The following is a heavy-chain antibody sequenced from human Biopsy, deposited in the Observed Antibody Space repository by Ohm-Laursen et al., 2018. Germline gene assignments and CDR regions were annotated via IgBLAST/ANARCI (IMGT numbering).Heavy chain of an antibody. J-gene: IGHJ6*02. CDR3: AKDLVVRGVGDHGMDV. CDR1: GFTFSSFG. V-gene: IGHV3-30*18. CDR2: ISYGGSNK. D-gene: IGHD3-10*01. Sequence: SLRLSCAASGFTFSSFGVHWVRQAPGKGLESVAVISYGGSNKYEADSVKGRFTISRDNSKNTMSLQMNSLRTEDTAVYYCAKDLVVRGVGDHGMDVWGQGTTVTVSS.